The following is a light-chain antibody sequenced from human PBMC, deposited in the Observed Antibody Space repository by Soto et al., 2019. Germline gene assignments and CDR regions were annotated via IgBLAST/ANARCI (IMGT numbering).Light chain of an antibody. V-gene: IGKV3-15*01. J-gene: IGKJ4*01. CDR1: QSLSSN. CDR3: QQRSNWPRLT. CDR2: GAS. Sequence: EIVMTQSPATLSVSPGERATLSGSASQSLSSNLAWYQQKPGQAPRLIITGASTRATGIPARFSGSGSGTEFTLTISSLQSEDFAVYYCQQRSNWPRLTFGGGTKVDIK.